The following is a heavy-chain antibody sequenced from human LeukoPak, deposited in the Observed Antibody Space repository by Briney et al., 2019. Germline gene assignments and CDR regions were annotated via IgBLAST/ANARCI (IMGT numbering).Heavy chain of an antibody. CDR2: IYYSGST. D-gene: IGHD3-10*01. CDR1: GVSIRSYY. CDR3: ARQGLGSGGGYFDH. V-gene: IGHV4-59*08. Sequence: PSETLSLTCTVSGVSIRSYYWTWIRQPPGKGLEWIGLIYYSGSTTYNPSLESRVTLSVDTSNNQLSLKLTSVAAADTAVYYCARQGLGSGGGYFDHWGQGALVTVSS. J-gene: IGHJ4*02.